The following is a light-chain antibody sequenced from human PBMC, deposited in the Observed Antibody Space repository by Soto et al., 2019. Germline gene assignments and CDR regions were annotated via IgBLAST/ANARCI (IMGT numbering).Light chain of an antibody. CDR2: GNS. CDR1: SSNIGAGYD. CDR3: QSYDSSLSGYYV. Sequence: VLTQPPSVSGAPGQRVTISCTGSSSNIGAGYDVHWYQQLPGTAPKLLIYGNSNRPSGVPDRFSGSKSGTSASLAITGLQAEDEADYYCQSYDSSLSGYYVFGTGT. J-gene: IGLJ1*01. V-gene: IGLV1-40*01.